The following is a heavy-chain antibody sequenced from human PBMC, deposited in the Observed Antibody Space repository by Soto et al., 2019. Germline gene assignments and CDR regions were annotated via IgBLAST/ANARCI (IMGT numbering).Heavy chain of an antibody. CDR1: GFTFSSYA. CDR3: EKQFRGFGELRPDYFDY. Sequence: GGSLRLSCAASGFTFSSYAMSWVRQAPGKGLEWVSAISGSGGSTYYADSVKGRFTISRDNSKNTLYLKMNSLRAEDTAVYYCEKQFRGFGELRPDYFDYWGQGTLVTVSS. D-gene: IGHD3-10*01. V-gene: IGHV3-23*01. J-gene: IGHJ4*02. CDR2: ISGSGGST.